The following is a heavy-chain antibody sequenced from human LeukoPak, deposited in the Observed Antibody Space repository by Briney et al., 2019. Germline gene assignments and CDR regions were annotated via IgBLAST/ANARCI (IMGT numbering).Heavy chain of an antibody. Sequence: SVRVSCKASGGTFSSYAISWVRQAPGQGLEWMGRIIPILGIANYAQKFQGRVTITADKSTSTAYMELSSLRSEDTAVYYCARSLLYYDILTGPSGYWGQGTLVTVSS. V-gene: IGHV1-69*04. D-gene: IGHD3-9*01. CDR3: ARSLLYYDILTGPSGY. CDR1: GGTFSSYA. CDR2: IIPILGIA. J-gene: IGHJ4*02.